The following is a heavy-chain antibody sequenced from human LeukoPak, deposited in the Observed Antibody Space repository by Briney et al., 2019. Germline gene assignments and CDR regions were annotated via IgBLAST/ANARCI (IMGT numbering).Heavy chain of an antibody. CDR2: MNPNSGNT. V-gene: IGHV1-8*03. D-gene: IGHD6-13*01. CDR3: ARGRSSSSWYSSHYYFDY. Sequence: GASLKVSCKASGYTFTSYDINWVRQATGQGLEWMGWMNPNSGNTGYAQKFQGRVTITRNTSISTAYMELSSLRSEDTAVYYCARGRSSSSWYSSHYYFDYWGQGTLVTVSS. CDR1: GYTFTSYD. J-gene: IGHJ4*02.